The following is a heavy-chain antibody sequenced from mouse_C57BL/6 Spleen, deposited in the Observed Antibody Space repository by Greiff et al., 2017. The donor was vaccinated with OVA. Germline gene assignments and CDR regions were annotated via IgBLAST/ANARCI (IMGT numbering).Heavy chain of an antibody. CDR1: GYAFSSSW. J-gene: IGHJ2*01. CDR2: IYPGDGDT. CDR3: ARDDSNYLDY. Sequence: QVQLQQSGPELVKPGASVKISCKASGYAFSSSWMNWVKQRPGKGLEWIGRIYPGDGDTNYNGKFKGKATLTADKSSSTAYMQLSSLTSEDSAVYYCARDDSNYLDYWGQGTTLTVSS. D-gene: IGHD2-5*01. V-gene: IGHV1-82*01.